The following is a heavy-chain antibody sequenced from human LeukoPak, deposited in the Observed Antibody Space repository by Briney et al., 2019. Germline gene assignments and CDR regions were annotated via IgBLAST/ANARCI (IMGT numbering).Heavy chain of an antibody. CDR2: IIPIFGTA. J-gene: IGHJ4*02. D-gene: IGHD6-13*01. V-gene: IGHV1-69*05. Sequence: ASVKVSCKASGGTFSSYAISWVRRAPGQGLEWMGGIIPIFGTANYAQKFQGRVTITTDESTSTAYMELRSLRSDDTAVYYCARYSSSWALDYWGQGTLVTVSS. CDR3: ARYSSSWALDY. CDR1: GGTFSSYA.